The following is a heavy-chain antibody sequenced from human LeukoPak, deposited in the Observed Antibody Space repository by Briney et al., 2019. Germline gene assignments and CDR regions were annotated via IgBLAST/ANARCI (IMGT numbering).Heavy chain of an antibody. D-gene: IGHD3-10*01. CDR3: AKEGDYYGSGSYRDGFDI. J-gene: IGHJ3*02. CDR2: ILYEGSKK. Sequence: RGSPRLSCAASGFTFCSYVMHWVCPTPGKGLGWVAFILYEGSKKYYADSVKGRFTISRDNSKNTLYLQMNSLRHEDTAVYYCAKEGDYYGSGSYRDGFDIWGQGTRATVSS. CDR1: GFTFCSYV. V-gene: IGHV3-30*02.